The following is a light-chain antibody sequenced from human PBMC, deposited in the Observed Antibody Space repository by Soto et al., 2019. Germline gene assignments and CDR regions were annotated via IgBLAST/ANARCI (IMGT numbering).Light chain of an antibody. V-gene: IGLV2-8*01. J-gene: IGLJ2*01. CDR3: SSFGGSNDVL. CDR2: EVN. Sequence: QSALTQPPSASGSPGQSVTISCTGTSSDVGGYKFVSWYQQHPGKAPKLIIYEVNRRPSGVPDRFSGFKSGNTASLTVSGLLDEDEADYYCSSFGGSNDVLFGGGTKLIVL. CDR1: SSDVGGYKF.